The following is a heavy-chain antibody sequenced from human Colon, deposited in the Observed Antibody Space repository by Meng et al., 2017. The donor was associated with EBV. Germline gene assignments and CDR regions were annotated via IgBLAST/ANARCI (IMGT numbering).Heavy chain of an antibody. J-gene: IGHJ5*02. Sequence: VRPQGSAPALVTPSPPLSPTCTVSGGSISSGTYYWGWISQLPGKGLEWIAYIHYSGSTYYSPSLKSRVTISVDTSKNQLSLKLSSMTAADTAVYYCARYVFDSSSLYSNWFDPWGQGTLVTVSS. CDR2: IHYSGST. D-gene: IGHD3-22*01. V-gene: IGHV4-31*04. CDR1: GGSISSGTYY. CDR3: ARYVFDSSSLYSNWFDP.